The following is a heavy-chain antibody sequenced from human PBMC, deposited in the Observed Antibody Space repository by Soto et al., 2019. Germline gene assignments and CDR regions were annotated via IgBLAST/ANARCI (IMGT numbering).Heavy chain of an antibody. V-gene: IGHV4-59*01. D-gene: IGHD3-16*01. CDR2: IYYSGST. Sequence: NPSETLSLTCTVSGGSINTYYWSWMRQPPGKGLEWIGYIYYSGSTNSNPSLKSRVTISEDTSKNQLSLKLSSVTAADTAVYYCARDAGGRGNGAFDIWGQGTMVTVSS. J-gene: IGHJ3*02. CDR3: ARDAGGRGNGAFDI. CDR1: GGSINTYY.